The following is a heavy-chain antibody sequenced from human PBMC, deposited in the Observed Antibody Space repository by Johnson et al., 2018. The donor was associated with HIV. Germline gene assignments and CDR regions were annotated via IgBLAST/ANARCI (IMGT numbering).Heavy chain of an antibody. CDR1: GFTFDDSA. CDR3: AKDIGWELQSAFDI. D-gene: IGHD1-26*01. V-gene: IGHV3-9*01. CDR2: ISWNTGNI. Sequence: VHLVESGGGLVQPGRSLRLSCAASGFTFDDSAMHWVRQAPGKGLEWVSGISWNTGNIGYADSVKGRFTISRDNANNSLYLQMNSLRAEDTALYYCAKDIGWELQSAFDIWGQGTMVTVSS. J-gene: IGHJ3*02.